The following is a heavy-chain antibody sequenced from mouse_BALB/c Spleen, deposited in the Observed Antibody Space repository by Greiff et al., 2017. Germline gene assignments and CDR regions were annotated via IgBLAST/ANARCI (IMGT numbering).Heavy chain of an antibody. CDR2: IYPGNVNT. J-gene: IGHJ2*01. CDR3: AREGDMIFDY. CDR1: GYTFTSYY. D-gene: IGHD2-4*01. V-gene: IGHV1S56*01. Sequence: QVQLKQSGPELVKPGASVRISCKASGYTFTSYYIHWVKQRPGQGLEWIGWIYPGNVNTKYNEKFKGKATLTADKSSSTAYMQLSSLTSEDSAVYFCAREGDMIFDYWGQGTTLTVSS.